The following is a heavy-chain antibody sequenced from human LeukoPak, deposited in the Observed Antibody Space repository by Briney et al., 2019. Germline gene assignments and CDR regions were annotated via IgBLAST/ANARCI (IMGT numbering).Heavy chain of an antibody. J-gene: IGHJ4*02. Sequence: ASVKVSCKASGYTFTNYNINWVRQAPGQGLEWMGWMSPKSGDTGFAQKFRGRVTMISNTSISTAYLEVSSLNSGDTAVYYCARVDYDDLTGSSTFDDWGQGTLVAVSS. V-gene: IGHV1-8*01. D-gene: IGHD3/OR15-3a*01. CDR2: MSPKSGDT. CDR3: ARVDYDDLTGSSTFDD. CDR1: GYTFTNYN.